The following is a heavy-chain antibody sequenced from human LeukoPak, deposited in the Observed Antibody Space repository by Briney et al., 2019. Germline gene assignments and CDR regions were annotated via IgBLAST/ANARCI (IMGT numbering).Heavy chain of an antibody. V-gene: IGHV4-39*07. CDR3: ARVSGWNPLQAAHLDS. Sequence: SETLSLTCTVSGGSISSSSYYWGWVRQPPGKGLEWVGCFYYSGSTYYNPSLKSRVTMSVDTSKNQLSLKLSSVTAADTAIYFCARVSGWNPLQAAHLDSWGQGTLVTVFS. CDR2: FYYSGST. D-gene: IGHD6-19*01. J-gene: IGHJ4*02. CDR1: GGSISSSSYY.